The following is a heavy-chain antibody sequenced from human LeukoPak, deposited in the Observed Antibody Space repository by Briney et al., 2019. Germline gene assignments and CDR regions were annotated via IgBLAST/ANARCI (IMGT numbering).Heavy chain of an antibody. Sequence: GGSLRLSCAASGFTFSSYAMSWVRQAPGKGLEWVSAISGSGGSTYYADSVKGRFTISRDNAKNMLYVQMNSLRAEDTAVYYCVRDKDGYNFWGQGTLVSVSS. V-gene: IGHV3-23*01. J-gene: IGHJ4*02. CDR2: ISGSGGST. CDR3: VRDKDGYNF. D-gene: IGHD5-24*01. CDR1: GFTFSSYA.